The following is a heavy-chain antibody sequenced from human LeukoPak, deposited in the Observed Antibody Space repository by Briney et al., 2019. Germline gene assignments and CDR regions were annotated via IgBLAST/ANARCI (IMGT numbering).Heavy chain of an antibody. CDR3: ARDGDYYDSSPWSS. CDR1: GYTFTSYG. J-gene: IGHJ5*02. Sequence: ASVKVSCKASGYTFTSYGISWVRQAPGQGLEWMGWISAHNGNTNYAQKLQGRVTMTTDTSTSTAYMELRSLRSDDTAVYYCARDGDYYDSSPWSSWGQGTLVTVSS. CDR2: ISAHNGNT. D-gene: IGHD3-22*01. V-gene: IGHV1-18*01.